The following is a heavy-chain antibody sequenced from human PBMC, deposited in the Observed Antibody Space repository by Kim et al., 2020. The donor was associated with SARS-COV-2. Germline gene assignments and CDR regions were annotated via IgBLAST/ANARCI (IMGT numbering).Heavy chain of an antibody. D-gene: IGHD3-10*02. Sequence: SETLSLTCTVSGVSIDSNYWTWIRQPPGKGLQFIGYLYYTGTTYQNPSRNSRVGMTLDTSENQFSLRLRSVTAADTAVYYCAGVTSCRGTMCGCDFWGQGTLVTVSS. CDR3: AGVTSCRGTMCGCDF. V-gene: IGHV4-59*13. CDR2: LYYTGTT. CDR1: GVSIDSNY. J-gene: IGHJ4*02.